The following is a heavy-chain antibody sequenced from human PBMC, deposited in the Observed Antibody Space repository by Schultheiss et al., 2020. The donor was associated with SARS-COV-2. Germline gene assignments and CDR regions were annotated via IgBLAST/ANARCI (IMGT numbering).Heavy chain of an antibody. V-gene: IGHV3-23*01. D-gene: IGHD3-22*01. J-gene: IGHJ4*02. Sequence: GGSLRLSCTASGFTFSSYAMSWVRQAPGKGLEWISAIGGSGGSIFFADSVKGRFTISRDNSKNTLSLQMNSLRAEDTAVYYCAKDPSSGPDYWGQGTLVTVSS. CDR1: GFTFSSYA. CDR2: IGGSGGSI. CDR3: AKDPSSGPDY.